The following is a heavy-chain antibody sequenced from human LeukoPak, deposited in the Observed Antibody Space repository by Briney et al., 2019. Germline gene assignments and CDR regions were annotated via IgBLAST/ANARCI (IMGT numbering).Heavy chain of an antibody. CDR1: GYTFTGYY. CDR3: ARGQSSSSLIYYYYYMDV. J-gene: IGHJ6*03. CDR2: INPNSGGT. V-gene: IGHV1-2*02. D-gene: IGHD6-6*01. Sequence: GASVKVSCKASGYTFTGYYMHWVRQAPGQGLEWMGWINPNSGGTNYAQKFQGRVTMTRDTSISTAYMELSRLRSDDTAVYYCARGQSSSSLIYYYYYMDVWGKGTTVTVSS.